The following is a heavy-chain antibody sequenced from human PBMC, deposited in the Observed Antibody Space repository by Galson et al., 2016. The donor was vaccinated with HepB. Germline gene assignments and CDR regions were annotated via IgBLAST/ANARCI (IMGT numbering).Heavy chain of an antibody. V-gene: IGHV3-33*01. D-gene: IGHD6-13*01. CDR1: GFSFSNYG. Sequence: SLRLSCAASGFSFSNYGMHWVRQAPGKGLEWVAVIWYDGSNKYYADSVKGRFTISRDNSKNTLYVQMNSLRAEDTAVYYCARDRKAPYSSSWYSHFVYYYGMDVWGQGTTVTVSS. CDR2: IWYDGSNK. CDR3: ARDRKAPYSSSWYSHFVYYYGMDV. J-gene: IGHJ6*02.